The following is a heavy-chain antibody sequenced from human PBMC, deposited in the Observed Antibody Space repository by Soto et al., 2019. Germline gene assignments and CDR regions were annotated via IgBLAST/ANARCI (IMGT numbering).Heavy chain of an antibody. J-gene: IGHJ6*02. D-gene: IGHD6-19*01. CDR2: INPSGGST. CDR1: GYSFTSYY. Sequence: GASVKVSCKASGYSFTSYYMHWVRQAPGQGLEWMGIINPSGGSTSYAQKFQGRVTMTRDTSTSTVYMELSSLRSEDTAVYYCAREGSAVAGEWMDYYGMDVWGQGTTVTVS. V-gene: IGHV1-46*03. CDR3: AREGSAVAGEWMDYYGMDV.